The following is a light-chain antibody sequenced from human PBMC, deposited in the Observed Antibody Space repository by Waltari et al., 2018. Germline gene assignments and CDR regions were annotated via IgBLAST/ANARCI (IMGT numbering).Light chain of an antibody. CDR3: QSTDRSDRWV. CDR2: KDT. CDR1: ALPKQS. J-gene: IGLJ3*02. Sequence: SYELTQPPSVSVFPGQTAAITCSGDALPKQSSYWYQQKPGQAPVLLIYKDTDRPSGIPERFSGSTSGTTVTLTISGVQAEDEADYYCQSTDRSDRWVFGGGTKLTVL. V-gene: IGLV3-25*03.